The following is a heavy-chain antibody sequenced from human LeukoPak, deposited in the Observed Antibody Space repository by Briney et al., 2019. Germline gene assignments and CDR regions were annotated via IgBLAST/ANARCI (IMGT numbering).Heavy chain of an antibody. CDR2: IRSKANSYAT. CDR3: TTQWRGGDY. V-gene: IGHV3-73*01. Sequence: PGGSLRLSCAASGFTFSGSAMHWVRQASGKGLEWVGRIRSKANSYATAYAASVKGRFIISRDDSKNTAYLQMNSLKTEDTAVYYCTTQWRGGDYWGQGTLVTVSS. J-gene: IGHJ4*02. CDR1: GFTFSGSA. D-gene: IGHD3-10*01.